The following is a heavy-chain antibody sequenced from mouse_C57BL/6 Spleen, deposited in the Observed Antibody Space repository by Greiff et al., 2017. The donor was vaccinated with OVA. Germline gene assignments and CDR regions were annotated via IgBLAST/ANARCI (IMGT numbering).Heavy chain of an antibody. V-gene: IGHV5-17*01. CDR3: ARAGPGAMDY. CDR2: ISSGSSTI. Sequence: EVKVEESGGGLVKPGGSLKLSCAASGFTFSDYGMHWVRQAPEKGLEWVAYISSGSSTIYYANKVKGRFTISRDNAKNTLFLQMTSLRSEDTAMYYCARAGPGAMDYWGQGTSVTVSS. J-gene: IGHJ4*01. CDR1: GFTFSDYG.